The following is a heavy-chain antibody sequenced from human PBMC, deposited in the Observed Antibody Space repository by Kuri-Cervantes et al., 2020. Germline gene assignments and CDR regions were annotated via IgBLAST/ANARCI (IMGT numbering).Heavy chain of an antibody. Sequence: GESLKISCAASGLTVSSNYMSWVRQAPGKGLEWVAVISYDGSNKYYADSVKGRFTISRDNSKNTLYLQMNSLRAEDTAVYYCAGELPAADYWGQGTLVTVSS. D-gene: IGHD2-2*01. CDR2: ISYDGSNK. CDR1: GLTVSSNY. CDR3: AGELPAADY. V-gene: IGHV3-30-3*01. J-gene: IGHJ4*02.